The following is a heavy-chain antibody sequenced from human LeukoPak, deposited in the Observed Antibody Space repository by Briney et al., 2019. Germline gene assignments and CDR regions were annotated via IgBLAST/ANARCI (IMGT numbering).Heavy chain of an antibody. CDR1: GFTFSSYW. V-gene: IGHV3-7*01. CDR3: ARELKSIYYYYGMDA. Sequence: PGGSLRLSCAASGFTFSSYWMSWVRQAPGKGLEWVANIKQDGSEKYYVDSVKGRFTISRDNAKNSLYLQMNSLRAEDTAVYYCARELKSIYYYYGMDAWGQGTTVTVSS. CDR2: IKQDGSEK. D-gene: IGHD4/OR15-4a*01. J-gene: IGHJ6*02.